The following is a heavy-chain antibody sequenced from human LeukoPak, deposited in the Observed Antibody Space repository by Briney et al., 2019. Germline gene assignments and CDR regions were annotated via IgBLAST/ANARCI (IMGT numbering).Heavy chain of an antibody. Sequence: SETLSLTCTVSGGSISSYYWSWIRQPPGKGLEWIGYIYYSGSTNYNPSLESRVTISVDTSKNQFSLKLSSVTAADTAVYYCARAPIAAAAYYYYGMDVWGQGTTVTVSS. CDR2: IYYSGST. J-gene: IGHJ6*02. CDR1: GGSISSYY. CDR3: ARAPIAAAAYYYYGMDV. V-gene: IGHV4-59*01. D-gene: IGHD6-13*01.